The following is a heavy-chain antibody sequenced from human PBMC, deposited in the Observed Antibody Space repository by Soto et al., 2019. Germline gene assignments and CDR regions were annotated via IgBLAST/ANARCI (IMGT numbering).Heavy chain of an antibody. J-gene: IGHJ4*02. V-gene: IGHV3-48*02. D-gene: IGHD1-26*01. CDR1: GFTFSTYN. CDR2: ISSNSGTV. CDR3: ATSLTPSGSYQYYFDY. Sequence: EVQLVESGGGLVQPGGSLRLSCAASGFTFSTYNMNWVRQAPGKGLECVSYISSNSGTVYYADSVRGRFSISRDNAKNSLYLQMSSLRDEDTAVYYYATSLTPSGSYQYYFDYWGQGTLVTVSS.